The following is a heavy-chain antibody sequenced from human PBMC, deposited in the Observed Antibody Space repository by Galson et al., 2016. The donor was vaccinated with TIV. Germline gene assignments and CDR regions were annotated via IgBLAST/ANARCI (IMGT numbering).Heavy chain of an antibody. CDR1: GESIGRSYYY. Sequence: LSLTCSVSGESIGRSYYYWSWIRQNPGKGLEWIGYIYGSGSPYYNSALKRRVTMSVDTSKNQFSLKLTSMTAADTAVYYCVRETKRGVWFDPWGQGSLVTVSS. D-gene: IGHD2-8*01. CDR3: VRETKRGVWFDP. J-gene: IGHJ5*02. CDR2: IYGSGSP. V-gene: IGHV4-31*03.